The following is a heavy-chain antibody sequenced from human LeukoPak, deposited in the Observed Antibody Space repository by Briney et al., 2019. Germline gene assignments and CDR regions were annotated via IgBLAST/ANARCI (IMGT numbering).Heavy chain of an antibody. Sequence: PGGSLRLSCAPSGFTFSSYGIHWVRQTPGKGLEWVADISYDGSGKFYADSVKGRFTIPRDNSKHTVYLQMNSLRAEDTAVYFCARAVAGRGDSWGQGTLVTVSS. J-gene: IGHJ4*02. CDR2: ISYDGSGK. CDR3: ARAVAGRGDS. V-gene: IGHV3-30*03. D-gene: IGHD6-19*01. CDR1: GFTFSSYG.